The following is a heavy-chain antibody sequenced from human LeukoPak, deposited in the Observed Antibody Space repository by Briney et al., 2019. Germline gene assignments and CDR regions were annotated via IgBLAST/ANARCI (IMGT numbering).Heavy chain of an antibody. CDR1: GGSISSSTYF. J-gene: IGHJ4*02. D-gene: IGHD4-17*01. V-gene: IGHV4-39*01. CDR2: TFYSGTT. CDR3: ARRTRYGDYLDY. Sequence: PSETLSLTCTVSGGSISSSTYFWGWIRQPPGKGLEWIGSTFYSGTTYYNPSLNSRVTISLDTSKTQFSLKLSSVTAADTAVYYCARRTRYGDYLDYWGQGTLLTVSS.